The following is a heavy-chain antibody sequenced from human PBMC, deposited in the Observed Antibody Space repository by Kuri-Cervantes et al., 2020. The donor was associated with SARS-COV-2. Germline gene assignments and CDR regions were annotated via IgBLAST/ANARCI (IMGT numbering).Heavy chain of an antibody. CDR1: GFTFSSYG. V-gene: IGHV3-33*01. J-gene: IGHJ4*02. CDR2: IWYDGSNK. D-gene: IGHD3-16*01. CDR3: ARDLGIMITFGGVIGY. Sequence: GESLKISCAASGFTFSSYGMHWVRQAPGKGLEWVAVIWYDGSNKYYADSVKGRFTISRDNSKNTLYLQMNSLRAEDTAVYYCARDLGIMITFGGVIGYWGQGTLVTVSS.